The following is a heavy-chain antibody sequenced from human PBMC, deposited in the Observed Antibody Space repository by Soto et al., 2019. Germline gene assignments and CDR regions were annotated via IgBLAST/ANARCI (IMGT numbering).Heavy chain of an antibody. J-gene: IGHJ4*02. CDR3: ARHPAPKVEMATIFLSGALDYFDY. CDR1: GGSISSSSYY. D-gene: IGHD5-12*01. CDR2: IYYSGST. Sequence: QLQLQESGPGLVKPSETLSLTCTVSGGSISSSSYYWGWIRQPPGKGLEWIGSIYYSGSTYYNPSLKSRVTISVDTSKNQFSLKLSSVTAADTAVYYCARHPAPKVEMATIFLSGALDYFDYWGQGTLVTVSS. V-gene: IGHV4-39*01.